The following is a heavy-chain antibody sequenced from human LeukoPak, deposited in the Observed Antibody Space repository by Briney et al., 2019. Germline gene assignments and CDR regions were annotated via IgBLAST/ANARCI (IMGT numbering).Heavy chain of an antibody. CDR2: IKEGGSEK. D-gene: IGHD3-22*01. CDR1: GFNFSDSW. Sequence: GGSLRLSCITSGFNFSDSWMNWVRRAPGKGLQWVASIKEGGSEKYYLDSVRGRFTISRDDGKNSLFLQVNSLRAEDTAVYYCARHVVAVGFDYWGQGTLVTVSS. V-gene: IGHV3-7*01. J-gene: IGHJ4*02. CDR3: ARHVVAVGFDY.